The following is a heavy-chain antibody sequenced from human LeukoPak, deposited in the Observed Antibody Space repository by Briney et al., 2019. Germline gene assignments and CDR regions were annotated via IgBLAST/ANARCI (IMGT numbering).Heavy chain of an antibody. J-gene: IGHJ4*02. V-gene: IGHV3-30-3*01. D-gene: IGHD4-17*01. CDR1: GFTLSSYA. CDR3: ARDRDYGDLDY. CDR2: ISYDGSNK. Sequence: GGSLRLSCAASGFTLSSYAMHWVRQAPGKGLEWVAVISYDGSNKYYADSVKGRFTISRDNSKNTLYLQMNRLRAEDTAVYYCARDRDYGDLDYWGQGTLVTVSS.